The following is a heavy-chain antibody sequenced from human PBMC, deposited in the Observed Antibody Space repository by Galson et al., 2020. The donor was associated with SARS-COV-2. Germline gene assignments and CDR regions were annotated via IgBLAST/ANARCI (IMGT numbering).Heavy chain of an antibody. CDR3: ARAGAMAHPYYYYGMDV. J-gene: IGHJ6*02. V-gene: IGHV3-11*01. D-gene: IGHD5-18*01. CDR2: ISSSGSTI. Sequence: GGSLRLSCAASGFTFSDYYMSWIRQAPGKGLEWVSYISSSGSTIYYADSVKGRFTISRDNAKNSLYLQMNSLRAEDTAVYYCARAGAMAHPYYYYGMDVWGQGTTVTVSS. CDR1: GFTFSDYY.